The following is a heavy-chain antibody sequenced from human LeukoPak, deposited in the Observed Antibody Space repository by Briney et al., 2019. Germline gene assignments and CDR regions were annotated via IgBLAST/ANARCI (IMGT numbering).Heavy chain of an antibody. V-gene: IGHV1-69*05. CDR3: ARDYGMVATDDY. CDR1: GGTFSSHA. J-gene: IGHJ4*02. D-gene: IGHD5-12*01. CDR2: IIPIFGTA. Sequence: ASVKVSCKASGGTFSSHAISWVRQAPGQGLEWMGGIIPIFGTANYAQKFQGRVTMTTDTSTSTAYMELRSLRSDDTAVYYCARDYGMVATDDYWGQGTLVTVSS.